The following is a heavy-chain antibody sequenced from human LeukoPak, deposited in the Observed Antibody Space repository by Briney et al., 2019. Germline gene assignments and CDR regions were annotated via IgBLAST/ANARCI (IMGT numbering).Heavy chain of an antibody. CDR2: IYYSGST. V-gene: IGHV4-30-4*01. D-gene: IGHD3-3*01. J-gene: IGHJ3*02. Sequence: SQTLSLTCTVSGGSISSGDYYWSWIRQPPGKGLEWIGYIYYSGSTYYNPSLKSRVTISVDRSKNQFSLKLSSVTAADTAVYYCARGIILRFLGTPTGDAFDIWGQGTMVTVSS. CDR3: ARGIILRFLGTPTGDAFDI. CDR1: GGSISSGDYY.